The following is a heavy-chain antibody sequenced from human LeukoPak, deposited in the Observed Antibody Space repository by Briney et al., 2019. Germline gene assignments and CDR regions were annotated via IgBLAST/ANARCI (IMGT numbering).Heavy chain of an antibody. CDR3: ARHPHSYGSPYYFDY. D-gene: IGHD5-18*01. Sequence: ASVKVSCKASGYTFTSYGISWVRQAPGQGLEWMGIINPSGGSTSYAQKFQGRVTMTRDMSTSTVYMELSSLRSEDTAVYYCARHPHSYGSPYYFDYWGQGTLVTVSS. V-gene: IGHV1-46*01. J-gene: IGHJ4*02. CDR2: INPSGGST. CDR1: GYTFTSYG.